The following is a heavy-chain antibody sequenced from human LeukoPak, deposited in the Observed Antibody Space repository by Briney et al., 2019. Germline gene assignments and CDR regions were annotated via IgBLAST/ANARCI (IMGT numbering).Heavy chain of an antibody. V-gene: IGHV4-34*01. CDR2: MNHSGST. CDR1: GGSFSGYY. J-gene: IGHJ4*02. CDR3: ASDCSGGSCYSY. Sequence: KPSETLSLTCAVCGGSFSGYYWSWIRQPPGKGLEWIGEMNHSGSTNYNPSLKSRVTMSVDTSKNQFSLKLSSVTAADTAVYYCASDCSGGSCYSYWGQGTLVTVSS. D-gene: IGHD2-15*01.